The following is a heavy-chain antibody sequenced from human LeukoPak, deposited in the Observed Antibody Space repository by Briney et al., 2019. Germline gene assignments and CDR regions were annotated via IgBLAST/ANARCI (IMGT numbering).Heavy chain of an antibody. CDR1: GFTVSSDY. V-gene: IGHV3-53*05. Sequence: PGGSLRLSCAASGFTVSSDYMTWVRQAPGKGLEWVSFVYSGGSTYYEDSVKGRFTISRDNSKNTLYLQMNSLRAEDTAVYYCAKDLKYYYGSGSYYDYWGQGTLVTVSS. CDR2: VYSGGST. D-gene: IGHD3-10*01. CDR3: AKDLKYYYGSGSYYDY. J-gene: IGHJ4*02.